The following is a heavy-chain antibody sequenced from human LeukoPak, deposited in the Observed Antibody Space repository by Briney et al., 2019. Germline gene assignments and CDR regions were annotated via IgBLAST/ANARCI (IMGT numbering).Heavy chain of an antibody. V-gene: IGHV4-34*01. J-gene: IGHJ4*02. Sequence: SETLSLTCAVYGGSFSGYYWSWIRQPPGKGLEWIGEINHSGSTNYNPSLKSRVTISVDTSKNQFSLKLSSVTAADTAVYYCAMVRGVPRSYYFDYWGQGTLVTVSS. CDR3: AMVRGVPRSYYFDY. D-gene: IGHD3-10*01. CDR2: INHSGST. CDR1: GGSFSGYY.